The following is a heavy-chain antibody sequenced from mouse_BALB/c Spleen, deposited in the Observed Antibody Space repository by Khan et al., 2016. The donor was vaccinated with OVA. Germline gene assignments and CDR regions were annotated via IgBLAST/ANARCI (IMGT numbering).Heavy chain of an antibody. CDR2: IWSDGSA. CDR1: GFSLTNYG. D-gene: IGHD2-10*01. Sequence: QMQLEESGPGLVAPSQSLSITCTISGFSLTNYGVHWVRQPPGKGLEWLVVIWSDGSATYNSALKSRLSISKENSKKQVFLKMNSLQTDDTAMYYCARQPYYHYYIMDYWGQGTSVTVAS. CDR3: ARQPYYHYYIMDY. V-gene: IGHV2-6-1*01. J-gene: IGHJ4*01.